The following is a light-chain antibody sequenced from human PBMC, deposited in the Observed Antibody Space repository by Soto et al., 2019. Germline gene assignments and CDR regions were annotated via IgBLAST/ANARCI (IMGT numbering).Light chain of an antibody. CDR1: SSHIGSNT. J-gene: IGLJ1*01. CDR3: AAWDDSLNCPYV. Sequence: QSVLTQPPSASGTPGQRVTISCSGSSSHIGSNTVNWYQQLPGTAPKLLIYSNNQRPSGVPDRFSGSKSGTSASLALSGLQSEDEADYYCAAWDDSLNCPYVFGTGTKVAVL. V-gene: IGLV1-44*01. CDR2: SNN.